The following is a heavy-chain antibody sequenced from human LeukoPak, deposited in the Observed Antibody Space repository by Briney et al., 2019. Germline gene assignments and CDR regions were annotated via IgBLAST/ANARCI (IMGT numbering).Heavy chain of an antibody. CDR3: ARVLDYGGNSYFDY. CDR2: ISSSSSYI. J-gene: IGHJ4*02. D-gene: IGHD4-23*01. Sequence: PGGSLRLSCVASGFTFSNYGMNWVRQAPGKGLEWVSSISSSSSYIYYADSVKGRFTISRDNAKNSLYLQMNSLRAEDTAVYYCARVLDYGGNSYFDYWGQGTLVTVSS. V-gene: IGHV3-21*01. CDR1: GFTFSNYG.